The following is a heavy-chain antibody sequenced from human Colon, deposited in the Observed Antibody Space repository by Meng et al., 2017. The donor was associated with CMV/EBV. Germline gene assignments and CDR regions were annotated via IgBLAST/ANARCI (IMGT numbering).Heavy chain of an antibody. CDR2: ITASGIST. CDR1: GFGFSNHA. Sequence: GESLKISCAASGFGFSNHAMTWVRQAPGKGLEWVGAITASGISTYYGDAVKGRFTISRDNSRDTLHLQMSSLRADDTATYYCAKVWPHDSSGYYWEMDAFDIWGQGAVVTVSS. CDR3: AKVWPHDSSGYYWEMDAFDI. V-gene: IGHV3-23*01. D-gene: IGHD3-22*01. J-gene: IGHJ3*02.